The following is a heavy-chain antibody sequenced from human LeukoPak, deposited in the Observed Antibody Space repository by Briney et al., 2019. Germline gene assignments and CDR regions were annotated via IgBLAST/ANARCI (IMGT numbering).Heavy chain of an antibody. J-gene: IGHJ2*01. D-gene: IGHD3-22*01. CDR2: MSAYNGNT. CDR3: ARDSRSDYYDSSGRYWYFDL. CDR1: GYTFTSYS. V-gene: IGHV1-18*01. Sequence: ASVKVSCKASGYTFTSYSISWVRQAPGQGPEWMGWMSAYNGNTNYAQKFQGRVTMTRDTSISTAYMELSRLRSDDTAVYYCARDSRSDYYDSSGRYWYFDLWGRGTLVTVSS.